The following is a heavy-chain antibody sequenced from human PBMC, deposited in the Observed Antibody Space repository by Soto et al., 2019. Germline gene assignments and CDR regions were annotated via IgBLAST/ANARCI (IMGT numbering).Heavy chain of an antibody. CDR1: GGPFSGFY. J-gene: IGHJ6*03. CDR2: ISPSGNT. D-gene: IGHD2-15*01. Sequence: QVQLQQWGAGLLKPSESLSLTCAVYGGPFSGFYWSWVRQPPGKGLEWIGDISPSGNTNYSPSLKSRVILSVDTSKNQFSLSLTSVTAADTAVYFCARVVRASTPTPYSHFYHYMDIWGKGTTVTVSS. CDR3: ARVVRASTPTPYSHFYHYMDI. V-gene: IGHV4-34*02.